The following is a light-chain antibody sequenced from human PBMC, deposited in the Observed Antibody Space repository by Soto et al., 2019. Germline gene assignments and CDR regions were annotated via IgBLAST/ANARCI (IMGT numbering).Light chain of an antibody. Sequence: DIVLTQSPATLSLSPGEKATLSCGASQSINNNYLAWYQQKPGLAPRLLIYDASTRAAGIPDRFSGSGSGTDFTLTISRLEPEDFAVYYCQQFDNLITFGGGTKVDIK. J-gene: IGKJ4*01. CDR2: DAS. CDR3: QQFDNLIT. V-gene: IGKV3D-20*01. CDR1: QSINNNY.